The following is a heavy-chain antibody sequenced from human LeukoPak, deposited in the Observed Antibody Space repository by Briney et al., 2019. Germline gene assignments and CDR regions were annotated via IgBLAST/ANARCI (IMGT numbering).Heavy chain of an antibody. CDR1: GFTFSSNA. CDR3: AKVVLLLTASDAFDF. J-gene: IGHJ3*01. CDR2: ISGNYGST. V-gene: IGHV3-23*01. D-gene: IGHD2-21*02. Sequence: GGSLRLSCAASGFTFSSNAMSWVRQAPGKGLEWVSTISGNYGSTYYAASVKGRFTISRDNFKNTVFLRMNSLRAEDTAVYYCAKVVLLLTASDAFDFWGQGTKVTVSS.